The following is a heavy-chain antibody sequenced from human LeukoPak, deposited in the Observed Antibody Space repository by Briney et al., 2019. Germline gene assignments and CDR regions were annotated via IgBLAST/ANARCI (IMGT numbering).Heavy chain of an antibody. CDR1: GGSISSSNYF. Sequence: SETLSLTCSVSGGSISSSNYFWGWIRQPPGKGLEWIASIHYSGSTYSNPSLKSRVTISVDTSKNQFSLKLSSVTAADTAVYYCARARLLRGYHDYWGQGTLVTVSS. D-gene: IGHD5-12*01. J-gene: IGHJ4*02. CDR2: IHYSGST. V-gene: IGHV4-39*01. CDR3: ARARLLRGYHDY.